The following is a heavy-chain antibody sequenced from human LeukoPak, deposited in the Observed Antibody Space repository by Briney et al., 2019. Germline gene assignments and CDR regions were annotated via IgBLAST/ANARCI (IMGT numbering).Heavy chain of an antibody. Sequence: SETLSLTCTVSGGSIRNYYWAWIRQPPGKGLEWIGFIHYSGSTNYDPSLKSRLTISVDTSNNQFSLKLSSVTAADTAVYYCAREFGLLWFGETRPHYFDYWGQGTLVTVSS. CDR3: AREFGLLWFGETRPHYFDY. CDR2: IHYSGST. D-gene: IGHD3-10*01. J-gene: IGHJ4*02. CDR1: GGSIRNYY. V-gene: IGHV4-59*12.